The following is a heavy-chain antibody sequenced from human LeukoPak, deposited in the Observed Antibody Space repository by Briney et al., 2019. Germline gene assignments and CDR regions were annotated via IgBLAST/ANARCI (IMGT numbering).Heavy chain of an antibody. Sequence: PSGTLSLTCAVSGGSILSTNWWSWVRQPPGKGLEWIGEFHLSGASNYNPSLKSRVSMSIDKSRNHLSLELTSVTAADTAIYYCARESGAFSPFGFWGQGTLVTVSS. CDR1: GGSILSTNW. D-gene: IGHD1-26*01. CDR3: ARESGAFSPFGF. V-gene: IGHV4-4*02. J-gene: IGHJ4*02. CDR2: FHLSGAS.